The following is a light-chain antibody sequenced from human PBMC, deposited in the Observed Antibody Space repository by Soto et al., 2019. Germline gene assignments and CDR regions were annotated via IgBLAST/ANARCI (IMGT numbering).Light chain of an antibody. V-gene: IGLV2-14*01. CDR1: SSDVGGYNY. J-gene: IGLJ1*01. CDR3: CSYTSSSTLDV. Sequence: QSALTQPASVSGSPGQSISISCTGTSSDVGGYNYVSWYQQHPGKAPKLMVYDVSNRPSGVFNRFSGSKSGNTASLTISGLQADDEADYYCCSYTSSSTLDVFGTGSKLTVL. CDR2: DVS.